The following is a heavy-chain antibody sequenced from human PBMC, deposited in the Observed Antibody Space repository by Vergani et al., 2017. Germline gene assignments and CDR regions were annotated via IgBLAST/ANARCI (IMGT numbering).Heavy chain of an antibody. CDR2: ISGSGGST. V-gene: IGHV3-23*01. D-gene: IGHD1-26*01. CDR1: GFTFSSYA. Sequence: EVQLLESGGGLVQPGGSLRLSCAASGFTFSSYAMSWVRQAPGKGLEWVSAISGSGGSTYYADSVKGRFTISRDNSKNTLYLQMNSLRAEDTAVYYCAKPNKGATGGVGAFDIWGQGTKVTVSS. CDR3: AKPNKGATGGVGAFDI. J-gene: IGHJ3*02.